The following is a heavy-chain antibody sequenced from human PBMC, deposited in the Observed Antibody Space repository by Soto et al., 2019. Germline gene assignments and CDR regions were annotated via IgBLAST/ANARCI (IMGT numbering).Heavy chain of an antibody. CDR1: GFNFSGSA. D-gene: IGHD2-21*02. CDR2: IRSKANSYAT. Sequence: PGGSLRLSSAASGFNFSGSAMHWVRQASGKGLEWVGRIRSKANSYATAYAASVKDRFTISRDDSKNAAYLQMNSLKTEDTAVYYCTRMAVTSYYYYMDVWGKGTTVTVSS. J-gene: IGHJ6*03. V-gene: IGHV3-73*01. CDR3: TRMAVTSYYYYMDV.